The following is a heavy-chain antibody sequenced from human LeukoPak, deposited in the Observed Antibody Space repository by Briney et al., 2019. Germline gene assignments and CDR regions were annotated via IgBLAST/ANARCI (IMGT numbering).Heavy chain of an antibody. D-gene: IGHD6-6*01. J-gene: IGHJ4*02. V-gene: IGHV3-49*03. CDR1: GFTFGDYA. Sequence: GGSLRLSCTASGFTFGDYAMSWFRQAPGKGLEWVGFIRSKAYGGTTEYDASVKGRFTISRDDSKSIAYLQMTSLKTEDTAVYYCTRDEGYSSSSENFDYWGQGTLVTVSS. CDR3: TRDEGYSSSSENFDY. CDR2: IRSKAYGGTT.